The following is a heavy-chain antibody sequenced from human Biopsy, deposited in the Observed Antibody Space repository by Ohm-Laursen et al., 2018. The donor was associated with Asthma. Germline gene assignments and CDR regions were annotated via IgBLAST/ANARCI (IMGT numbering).Heavy chain of an antibody. J-gene: IGHJ6*02. D-gene: IGHD4-17*01. CDR3: ARVASYGDLYFGIDV. CDR1: GAYIGSRDHH. CDR2: VFWSGTT. V-gene: IGHV4-30-4*01. Sequence: TLSLTCTVGGAYIGSRDHHWSWIRQSPGTGLEWIGFVFWSGTTHYNRSLERRLSISIDTTRNEFSMTLRSVTAADTAVDFCARVASYGDLYFGIDVWGPGTTVSVS.